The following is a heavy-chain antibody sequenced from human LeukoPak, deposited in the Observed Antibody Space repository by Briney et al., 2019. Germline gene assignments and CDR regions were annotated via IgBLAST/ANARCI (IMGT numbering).Heavy chain of an antibody. D-gene: IGHD5-18*01. J-gene: IGHJ6*02. CDR2: INHSGST. Sequence: SETLSLTCAVYGGSFSGYYWSWIRQPPGKGLEWIGEINHSGSTNCNPSLKSRVTISVDTSKNQFSLKLSSVTAADTAVYYCASEDTAMGGYYYGMDVWGQGTTVTVSS. CDR1: GGSFSGYY. CDR3: ASEDTAMGGYYYGMDV. V-gene: IGHV4-34*01.